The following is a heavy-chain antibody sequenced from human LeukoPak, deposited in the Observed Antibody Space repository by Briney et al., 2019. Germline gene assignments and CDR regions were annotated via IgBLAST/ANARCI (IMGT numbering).Heavy chain of an antibody. CDR1: GFTVSSQY. D-gene: IGHD2-21*01. CDR3: ASMPIAIHYYMDV. V-gene: IGHV3-66*01. CDR2: IYSGGTT. Sequence: GGSLRLSCAVSGFTVSSQYMSWVRQAPGKGLEWVSVIYSGGTTYYADSVKGRFTISRDISKNTLYLQMNSLRAEDTAVYYCASMPIAIHYYMDVWGKGTTVTASS. J-gene: IGHJ6*03.